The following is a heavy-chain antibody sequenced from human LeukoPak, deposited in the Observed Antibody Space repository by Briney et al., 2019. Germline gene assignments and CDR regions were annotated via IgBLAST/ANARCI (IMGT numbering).Heavy chain of an antibody. V-gene: IGHV3-48*01. J-gene: IGHJ4*02. CDR1: GLTLSGYG. CDR3: ARDFSYFRIHFDY. D-gene: IGHD3-9*01. CDR2: ISTTMTTI. Sequence: GGSLRLSCVASGLTLSGYGMNWVRQAPGKGLEWLSYISTTMTTIYYADSVKGRFTVSRDNAKNSLYLQMDTLRAEDTAVYYCARDFSYFRIHFDYWGQGTLVTVSS.